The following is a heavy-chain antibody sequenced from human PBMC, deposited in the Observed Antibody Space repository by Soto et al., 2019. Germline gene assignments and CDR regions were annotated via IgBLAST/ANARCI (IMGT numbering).Heavy chain of an antibody. Sequence: QVQLVQSGAEVKKPGASVKVSCKASGYTFTSYGISWVRQAPGQGLEWMGWISAYNGNTNYAQKLQGRVTMTTDTPTSTAYVERRGLRSDDTAVYYWARDRPYGSGIWGGGDYFDYWGQGTLVTVSS. V-gene: IGHV1-18*01. CDR2: ISAYNGNT. CDR3: ARDRPYGSGIWGGGDYFDY. D-gene: IGHD3-10*01. J-gene: IGHJ4*02. CDR1: GYTFTSYG.